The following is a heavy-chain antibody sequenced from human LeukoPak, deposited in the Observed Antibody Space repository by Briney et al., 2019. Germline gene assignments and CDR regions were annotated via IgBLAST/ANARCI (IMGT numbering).Heavy chain of an antibody. D-gene: IGHD6-13*01. V-gene: IGHV3-64D*06. CDR1: GFTFSNYA. J-gene: IGHJ4*02. CDR3: VKAAGSWYGYFDY. Sequence: GGSLRLSCSASGFTFSNYALHWVRQAPGEGLEYVSTVSNNGGNTNYADSVKGRFIISRDNSKNTLCLQMSSLRAEDTAIYYCVKAAGSWYGYFDYWGQGTLVTVSS. CDR2: VSNNGGNT.